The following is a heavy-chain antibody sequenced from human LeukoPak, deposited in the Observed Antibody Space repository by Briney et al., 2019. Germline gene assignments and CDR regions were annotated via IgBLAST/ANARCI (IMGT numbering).Heavy chain of an antibody. J-gene: IGHJ6*03. CDR2: ISSSGST. CDR1: GDSISSGDYY. D-gene: IGHD6-6*01. Sequence: SQTLSLTCTVSGDSISSGDYYWSWIRQPAGKGLEWIGRISSSGSTNYNPSLKSRVTISVDTSKNQFSLKLSSVTAADTAVYYCARTIVSSIAARPGRDYYYYYMDVWGKGTTVTISS. CDR3: ARTIVSSIAARPGRDYYYYYMDV. V-gene: IGHV4-61*02.